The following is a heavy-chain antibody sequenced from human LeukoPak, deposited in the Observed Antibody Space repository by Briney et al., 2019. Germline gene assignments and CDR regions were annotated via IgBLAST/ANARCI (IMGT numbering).Heavy chain of an antibody. CDR1: GFTFSSYA. Sequence: GGSLRLSCAASGFTFSSYAMSWVRQAPRKGLEWVSAISGSGGSTYYADSVKGRFTISRDNSKNTLYLQMNSLRAEDTAVYYCAKALISGYSVYGSFDYWCQGTLVTVSS. J-gene: IGHJ4*02. CDR3: AKALISGYSVYGSFDY. D-gene: IGHD5/OR15-5a*01. CDR2: ISGSGGST. V-gene: IGHV3-23*01.